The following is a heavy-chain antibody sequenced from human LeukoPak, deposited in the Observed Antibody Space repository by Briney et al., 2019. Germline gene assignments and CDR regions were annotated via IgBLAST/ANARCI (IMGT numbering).Heavy chain of an antibody. CDR2: IYYSGST. J-gene: IGHJ4*02. CDR3: AGGYSYALFDY. Sequence: SETLSLTCTVSGGSISSYYWSWIRQPPGKGLEWIGYIYYSGSTNYNPSLKSRVTISVDTSKNQFSLKLSSVTAADTAVYYCAGGYSYALFDYWGQGTLVTVSS. D-gene: IGHD5-18*01. CDR1: GGSISSYY. V-gene: IGHV4-59*01.